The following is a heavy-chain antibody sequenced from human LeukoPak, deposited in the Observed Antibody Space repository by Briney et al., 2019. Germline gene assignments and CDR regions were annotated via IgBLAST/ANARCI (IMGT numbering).Heavy chain of an antibody. D-gene: IGHD6-19*01. CDR1: GFTFSSYA. CDR2: ISSNGGST. CDR3: ARGPLVGTSGGSSQDY. Sequence: GGSLRLSCAASGFTFSSYAMHWVRQAPGKGLEYVSAISSNGGSTYYANSVKGRFTISRDNSKNTLYLQVGSRRGEDMAVYYCARGPLVGTSGGSSQDYWGQGPRVIVP. V-gene: IGHV3-64*01. J-gene: IGHJ4*02.